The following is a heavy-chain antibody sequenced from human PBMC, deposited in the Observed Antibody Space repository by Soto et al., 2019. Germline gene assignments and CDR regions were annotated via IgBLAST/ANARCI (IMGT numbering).Heavy chain of an antibody. Sequence: VGSLRLSCAASGFTFSSYAMSWVRQAPGKGLEWVSAISGSGGSTYYADSVKGRFTISRDNSKNTLYLQMNSLRAEDTAVYYCAKGDYYDSSGYPFDYWGQGTLVTVSS. V-gene: IGHV3-23*01. J-gene: IGHJ4*02. D-gene: IGHD3-22*01. CDR1: GFTFSSYA. CDR3: AKGDYYDSSGYPFDY. CDR2: ISGSGGST.